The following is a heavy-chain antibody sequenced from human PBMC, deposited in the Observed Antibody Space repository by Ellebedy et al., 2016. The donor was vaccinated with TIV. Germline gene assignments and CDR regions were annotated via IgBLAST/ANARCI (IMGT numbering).Heavy chain of an antibody. J-gene: IGHJ3*02. CDR3: ASLGYCGDDCYSRIDGFDM. Sequence: MPSETLSLTCAVSGGTISSHNWWSWVRQSPGKGLEWIGEIYPTGSTNYNPSLKSRVTISVDKSKNQMSLRLTSVTAADTAVYYCASLGYCGDDCYSRIDGFDMWGQGTRVTVSS. V-gene: IGHV4-4*02. CDR1: GGTISSHNW. CDR2: IYPTGST. D-gene: IGHD2-21*02.